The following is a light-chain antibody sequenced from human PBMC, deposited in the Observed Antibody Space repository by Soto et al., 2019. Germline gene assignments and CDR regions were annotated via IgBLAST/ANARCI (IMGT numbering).Light chain of an antibody. CDR2: DIN. Sequence: QSALTQPASVSGSPGQSITVSCTGTSSDIGAYIFVSWYQQHPGKAPKLMIYDINNRPSGVSKRFSGSKSGNTASLTISGLQAEDEAADYCVSYTARTPDVFGTGTKLTVL. J-gene: IGLJ1*01. V-gene: IGLV2-14*01. CDR3: VSYTARTPDV. CDR1: SSDIGAYIF.